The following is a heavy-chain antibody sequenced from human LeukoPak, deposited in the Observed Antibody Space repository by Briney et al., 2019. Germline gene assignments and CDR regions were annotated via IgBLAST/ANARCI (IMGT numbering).Heavy chain of an antibody. D-gene: IGHD3-22*01. CDR1: GFTFSSYA. V-gene: IGHV3-64*01. J-gene: IGHJ4*02. Sequence: GGSLRLSCAASGFTFSSYAMHWVRQAPGKGLEYVSAISSNGGSTYYANSVKGRFTISRDNSKNTLYLQMNSLRAEDTAVYYCAKDAEIMTVVVITYFDYWGQGTLVTVSS. CDR2: ISSNGGST. CDR3: AKDAEIMTVVVITYFDY.